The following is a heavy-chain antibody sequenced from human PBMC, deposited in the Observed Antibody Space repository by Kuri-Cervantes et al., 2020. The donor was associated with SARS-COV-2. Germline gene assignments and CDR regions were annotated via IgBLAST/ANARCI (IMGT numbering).Heavy chain of an antibody. CDR3: TTSMIVSAAHYFDY. D-gene: IGHD3-22*01. V-gene: IGHV3-21*01. J-gene: IGHJ4*02. CDR1: GFPFSSYA. Sequence: LSLTCAASGFPFSSYAMNWIRQSPGKGLEWVSCIDGYSPYIHYADSVKGRFTISRDNAKSSVFLQMNSLRAEDTAVYYCTTSMIVSAAHYFDYWCQGILVTVSS. CDR2: IDGYSPYI.